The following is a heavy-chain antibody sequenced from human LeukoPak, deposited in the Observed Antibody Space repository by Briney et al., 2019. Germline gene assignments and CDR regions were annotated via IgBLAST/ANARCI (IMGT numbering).Heavy chain of an antibody. Sequence: SETLSLTCTVSGGSISSSSYYWGWIRQPPGKGLAWLGSIYYSGSTYYNPSLKSRVTISVDTSKNQFSLKPSSVTAADTAVNYRARLRDNYYGGNIYYFDYWGQGTLVTVSS. V-gene: IGHV4-39*01. CDR3: ARLRDNYYGGNIYYFDY. D-gene: IGHD4-23*01. CDR2: IYYSGST. CDR1: GGSISSSSYY. J-gene: IGHJ4*02.